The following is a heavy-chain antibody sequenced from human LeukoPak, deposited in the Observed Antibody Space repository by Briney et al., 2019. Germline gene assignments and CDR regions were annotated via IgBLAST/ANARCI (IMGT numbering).Heavy chain of an antibody. CDR1: GFTFSNYG. D-gene: IGHD4-11*01. J-gene: IGHJ4*02. Sequence: HPGGSLRLSCAASGFTFSNYGMHWVRQAPGKGLEWVAVIWYDGSNKYCADSVKGRFTISRDNSKNMLYLQMSSLRAEDTAVYYCARYYSNSLDYWGQGTLVTVSS. V-gene: IGHV3-33*01. CDR3: ARYYSNSLDY. CDR2: IWYDGSNK.